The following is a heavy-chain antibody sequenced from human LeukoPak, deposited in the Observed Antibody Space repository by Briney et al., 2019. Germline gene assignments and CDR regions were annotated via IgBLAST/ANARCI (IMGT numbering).Heavy chain of an antibody. Sequence: GGSLRLSCSASGFTFSSYCMNWVRQASGKGLEWVANIEQHGNEKYYMDSVKGRFTISRDNAKNSLYLEMNSLRAEDTAVYYCAGGDYYGPGSARRHWFDPWGQGTLVTVSS. CDR2: IEQHGNEK. CDR3: AGGDYYGPGSARRHWFDP. D-gene: IGHD3-10*01. CDR1: GFTFSSYC. V-gene: IGHV3-7*04. J-gene: IGHJ5*02.